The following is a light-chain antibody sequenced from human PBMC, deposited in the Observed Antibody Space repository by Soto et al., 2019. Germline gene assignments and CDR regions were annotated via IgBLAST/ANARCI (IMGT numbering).Light chain of an antibody. CDR2: EVS. V-gene: IGLV2-14*01. J-gene: IGLJ2*01. Sequence: QSVLTQSASVSGAPGESMAISCTGTGSDIGGHNYVSWYQQHPGKAPKLMIYEVSVRPSGVSGRFSGSKSGNTASLTIAGLRAEDEADYYCSSYASGSTYVLFGGGTKLTVL. CDR1: GSDIGGHNY. CDR3: SSYASGSTYVL.